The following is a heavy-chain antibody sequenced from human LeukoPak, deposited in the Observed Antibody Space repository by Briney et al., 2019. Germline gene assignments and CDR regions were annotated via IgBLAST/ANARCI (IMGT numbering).Heavy chain of an antibody. CDR3: ALLAGS. V-gene: IGHV1-69-2*01. Sequence: GATVKISCKASGYTFTDYSIHWVQQAPRKGLVWMGRVDPEDGRTVYTENVQGRVTITADTSTDTAHMELTSLRSEDTAVYYCALLAGSWGQGTLVSVSS. CDR1: GYTFTDYS. D-gene: IGHD1-26*01. J-gene: IGHJ4*02. CDR2: VDPEDGRT.